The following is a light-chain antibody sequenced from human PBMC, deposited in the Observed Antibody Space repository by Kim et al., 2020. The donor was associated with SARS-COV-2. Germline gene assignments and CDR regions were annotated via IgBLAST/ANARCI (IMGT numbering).Light chain of an antibody. Sequence: SYELTQPPSVSVAPGKTARITCGGDNIDTKSVHWYKQKPGQAPVLVIYYDSDRPSGIPERFSGSNSGNTATLAISRVEAGDEADYYCQVWETKSSSDRVFGGGTQLTVL. CDR3: QVWETKSSSDRV. CDR1: NIDTKS. V-gene: IGLV3-21*01. CDR2: YDS. J-gene: IGLJ3*02.